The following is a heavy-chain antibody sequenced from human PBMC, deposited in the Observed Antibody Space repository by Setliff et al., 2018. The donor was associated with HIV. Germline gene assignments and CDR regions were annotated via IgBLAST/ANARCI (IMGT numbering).Heavy chain of an antibody. D-gene: IGHD2-2*01. CDR3: TRHEDRNKCTSSSCYRDNDAFDV. CDR1: GYSFSTYW. J-gene: IGHJ3*01. CDR2: IYPGDSDT. V-gene: IGHV5-51*01. Sequence: GESLKISCKGSGYSFSTYWIGWVRQMPGKGLEWMGIIYPGDSDTTYSPSFQGQVTISADKSISTAYLQWSSLRASDTAMYYCTRHEDRNKCTSSSCYRDNDAFDVWGQGAMVTVSS.